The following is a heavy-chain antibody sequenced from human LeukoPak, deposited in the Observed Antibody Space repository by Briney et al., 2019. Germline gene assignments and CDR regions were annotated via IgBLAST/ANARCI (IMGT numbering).Heavy chain of an antibody. CDR3: ARASWVTVTTYYFDY. Sequence: ASVKVSCKASGYTFTSYGITWVRQAPGQGLEWMGWINPNSGGTNYAQKFQGRVTMTRDTSISTAYMELSRLRSDDTAVYHCARASWVTVTTYYFDYWGQGTLVTVSS. D-gene: IGHD4-17*01. CDR1: GYTFTSYG. CDR2: INPNSGGT. J-gene: IGHJ4*02. V-gene: IGHV1-2*02.